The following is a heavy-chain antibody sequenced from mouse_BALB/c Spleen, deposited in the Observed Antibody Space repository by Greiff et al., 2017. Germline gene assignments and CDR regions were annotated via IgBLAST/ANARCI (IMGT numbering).Heavy chain of an antibody. D-gene: IGHD2-14*01. CDR3: ARLAYYRYDGAMDY. CDR2: INSNGGST. J-gene: IGHJ4*01. Sequence: EVKLMESGGGLVKLRGSLKLSCAASGFTFSSYYMSWVRQTPEKRLELVAAINSNGGSTYYPDTVKGRFTISRDNAKNTLYLQMSSLKSEDTALYYCARLAYYRYDGAMDYWGQGTSVTVSS. CDR1: GFTFSSYY. V-gene: IGHV5-6-2*01.